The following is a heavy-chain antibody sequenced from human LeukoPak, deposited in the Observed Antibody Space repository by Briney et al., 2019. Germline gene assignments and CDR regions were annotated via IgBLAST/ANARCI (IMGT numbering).Heavy chain of an antibody. V-gene: IGHV4-4*08. CDR3: AREVAGYSSGWFRFDP. CDR2: IHYTGST. CDR1: GGSINSYY. Sequence: PSETLSLTCTVSGGSINSYYWSWIRQPPGKGLECIGYIHYTGSTNYNPSLKSRVTISVDTSKNQFSLKLSSVTAADTAVYYCAREVAGYSSGWFRFDPWGQGTLVTVSS. D-gene: IGHD6-19*01. J-gene: IGHJ5*02.